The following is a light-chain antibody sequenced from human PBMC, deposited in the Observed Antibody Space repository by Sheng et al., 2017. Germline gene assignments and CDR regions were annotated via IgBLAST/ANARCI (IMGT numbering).Light chain of an antibody. CDR2: MAS. V-gene: IGKV1-5*03. CDR3: QHYNSYPFT. CDR1: HIISAW. Sequence: DIQMTQSPSTLSASVGDRVTITCRASHIISAWLAWYQQKPGKAPKVLISMASSLESGVPSRFSDSGYGTEFTLTISSLQPDDFATYYCQHYNSYPFTFGPGTKVHIK. J-gene: IGKJ3*01.